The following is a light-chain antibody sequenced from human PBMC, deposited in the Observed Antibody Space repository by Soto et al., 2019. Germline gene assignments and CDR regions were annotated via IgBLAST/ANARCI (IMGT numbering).Light chain of an antibody. J-gene: IGKJ1*01. V-gene: IGKV3-20*01. CDR1: QSVSSSS. CDR3: QQYGSSPWT. Sequence: EFVLTQSPGTLSLSPGERATLSCRASQSVSSSSLAWYQQRPGQAPRLLIYGISSRATGIPDRFSGSGSGTDFTLTISRLEPEDFAVYYCQQYGSSPWTFGQGTKVEIK. CDR2: GIS.